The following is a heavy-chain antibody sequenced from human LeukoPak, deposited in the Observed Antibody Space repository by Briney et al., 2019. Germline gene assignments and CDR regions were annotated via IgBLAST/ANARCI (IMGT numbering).Heavy chain of an antibody. Sequence: GESLKISCKGSGYSFTSYWIGWVRQMPGKGLEWMGIIYPGDSDTRYSPSFQGQVTISADKSISTAYLQWSSLKASDTAMYYCARAIYLVVPAAIQDYYYMDVWGKGTTVTVSS. CDR2: IYPGDSDT. CDR1: GYSFTSYW. CDR3: ARAIYLVVPAAIQDYYYMDV. V-gene: IGHV5-51*01. J-gene: IGHJ6*03. D-gene: IGHD2-2*02.